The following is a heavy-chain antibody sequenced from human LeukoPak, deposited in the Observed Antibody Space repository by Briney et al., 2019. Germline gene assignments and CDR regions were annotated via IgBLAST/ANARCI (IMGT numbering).Heavy chain of an antibody. J-gene: IGHJ4*02. Sequence: GGSLRLSCVASGLPIGDFAMHWVRQAPGKGLEWVAVISYDGSNKYYADSVKGRFTISRDNSKNTLYLQMNSLRAEDTAVYYCARAPDIVATITYWGQGTLVTVSS. CDR3: ARAPDIVATITY. CDR2: ISYDGSNK. D-gene: IGHD5-12*01. V-gene: IGHV3-30-3*01. CDR1: GLPIGDFA.